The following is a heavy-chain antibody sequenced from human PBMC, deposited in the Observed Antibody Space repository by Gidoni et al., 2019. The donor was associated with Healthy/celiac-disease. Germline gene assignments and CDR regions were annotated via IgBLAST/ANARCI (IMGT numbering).Heavy chain of an antibody. CDR1: GFTFDDYA. CDR3: AKDIKRRVVVAATPTHVYYYYYGMDV. J-gene: IGHJ6*02. V-gene: IGHV3-9*01. Sequence: EVQLVESGGGLVQPGRSLRLSCAASGFTFDDYAMPCVRQAPGKGLEWVSGISWNSGSIGYADSVKGRFTISRDNAKNSLYLQMNSLRAEDTALYYCAKDIKRRVVVAATPTHVYYYYYGMDVWGQGTTVTVSS. CDR2: ISWNSGSI. D-gene: IGHD2-15*01.